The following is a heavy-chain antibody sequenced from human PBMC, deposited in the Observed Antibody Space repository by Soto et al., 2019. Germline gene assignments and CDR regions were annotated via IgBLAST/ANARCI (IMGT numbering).Heavy chain of an antibody. Sequence: GGSLRLSCAASGFTFSSYAINWVRQAPGKGLEWVSGVNGGGVDTHYADSVKGRFTISRDTSKNTVYLQINSLRAEDTAIYYCAKGRSYTTYYLDYWGQGTPVTVSS. CDR1: GFTFSSYA. CDR3: AKGRSYTTYYLDY. D-gene: IGHD3-16*02. CDR2: VNGGGVDT. V-gene: IGHV3-23*01. J-gene: IGHJ4*02.